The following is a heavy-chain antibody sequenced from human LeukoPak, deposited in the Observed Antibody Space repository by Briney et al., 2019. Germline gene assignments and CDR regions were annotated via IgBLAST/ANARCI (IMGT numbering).Heavy chain of an antibody. V-gene: IGHV3-30-3*01. CDR2: ISYDGSNK. CDR1: GFTFSSYA. J-gene: IGHJ3*02. D-gene: IGHD3-10*01. Sequence: GGSLRLSCAASGFTFSSYAMHWVRQAPGKGLEWVAVISYDGSNKYYADSVKGRFTISRDNSKNTLYLQMNSLRAEDTAVYYCARDLIGGGSGSYYDAFDIWGQGTMVTVSS. CDR3: ARDLIGGGSGSYYDAFDI.